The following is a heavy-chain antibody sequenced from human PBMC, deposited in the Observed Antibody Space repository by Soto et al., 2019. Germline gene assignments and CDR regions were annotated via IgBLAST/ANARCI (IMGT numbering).Heavy chain of an antibody. CDR1: GYTFTSYY. D-gene: IGHD4-17*01. CDR2: INPSGGST. Sequence: QVQLVQSGAEVKKPGASVKVSCKASGYTFTSYYMHWVRQAPGQGLEWMGIINPSGGSTSYAQKFQGRVHMTRYTSTSTVYMEMSSLRSEDTAVYYCAFDYGDYWFDPWGQGTLVTVSS. CDR3: AFDYGDYWFDP. V-gene: IGHV1-46*03. J-gene: IGHJ5*02.